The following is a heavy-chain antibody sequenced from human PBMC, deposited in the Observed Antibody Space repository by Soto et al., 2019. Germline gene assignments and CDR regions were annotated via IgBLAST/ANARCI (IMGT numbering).Heavy chain of an antibody. CDR2: IYYSGST. J-gene: IGHJ4*02. CDR1: GGSISSSSYY. D-gene: IGHD3-16*01. CDR3: ARLGYYDYIWGSTGDC. Sequence: TSETLSLTCTVSGGSISSSSYYWGWIRQPPGKGLEWIGSIYYSGSTYYNPSLKSRVTISVDTSKNQFSLKLSSVTAADTAVYYCARLGYYDYIWGSTGDCWGQGTLVTVSS. V-gene: IGHV4-39*01.